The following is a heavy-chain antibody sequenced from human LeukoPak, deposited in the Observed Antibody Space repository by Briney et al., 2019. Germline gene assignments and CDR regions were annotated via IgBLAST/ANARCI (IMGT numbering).Heavy chain of an antibody. D-gene: IGHD1-1*01. J-gene: IGHJ4*02. Sequence: GGSLRLSCATSGSTFSGYSMNWVRQAPGKGLEWISYISSSSINIHYGDSVKGRFTISRDKAENSLYLQMNSLRAEDTAVYYCARDSIQLWPNAIDFWGQGTLVTVSS. CDR3: ARDSIQLWPNAIDF. CDR1: GSTFSGYS. V-gene: IGHV3-48*01. CDR2: ISSSSINI.